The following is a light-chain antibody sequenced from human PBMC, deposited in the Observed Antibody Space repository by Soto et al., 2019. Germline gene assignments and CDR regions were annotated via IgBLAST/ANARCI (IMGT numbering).Light chain of an antibody. CDR2: GAS. V-gene: IGKV3-20*01. CDR3: QQYGSSPYP. Sequence: EIVLTQSPGTLSLSPGERATLSCRASQSVSSSSLAWYQQKPGQAPRLLIYGASSRATGIPDRCSGSGSGTDFTLTISRLEPEDCAVFYCQQYGSSPYPFGQGNKLEIK. J-gene: IGKJ2*01. CDR1: QSVSSSS.